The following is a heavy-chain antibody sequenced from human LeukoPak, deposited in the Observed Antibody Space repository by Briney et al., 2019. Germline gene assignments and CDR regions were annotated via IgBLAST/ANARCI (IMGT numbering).Heavy chain of an antibody. D-gene: IGHD3-10*01. CDR1: GYTFITSA. CDR3: ARDQSLGSYPDY. CDR2: INAGSGDT. V-gene: IGHV1-3*01. J-gene: IGHJ4*02. Sequence: ASVKVSCKASGYTFITSAMHWVRQAPGQRLEWMGWINAGSGDTKYSQKFQGRVTFTRDTSASTAYMALSSLRFEDTAVYLCARDQSLGSYPDYWGQGTLVTVSS.